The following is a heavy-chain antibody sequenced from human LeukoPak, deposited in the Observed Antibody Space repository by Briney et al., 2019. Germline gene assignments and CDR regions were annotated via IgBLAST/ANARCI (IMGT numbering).Heavy chain of an antibody. D-gene: IGHD3-10*01. CDR2: ISWNSGSI. V-gene: IGHV3-9*01. CDR3: AKDVLLVSGSGSYCDY. J-gene: IGHJ4*02. Sequence: GGSLRLSCAASGFTFDDYAMHWVRQAPGKGLEGVSGISWNSGSIGYADSVKGRFTISRDNAKNSLYLQMNSLRAEDTALYYCAKDVLLVSGSGSYCDYWGQGTLVTVSS. CDR1: GFTFDDYA.